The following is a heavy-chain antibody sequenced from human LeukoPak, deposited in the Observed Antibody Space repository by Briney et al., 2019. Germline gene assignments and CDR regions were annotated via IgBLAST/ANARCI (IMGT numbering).Heavy chain of an antibody. V-gene: IGHV3-23*01. J-gene: IGHJ4*02. CDR1: GFTFSSYA. CDR3: AKDLYSNYGPADY. Sequence: GGSLRLSCAASGFTFSSYAMSWVRQAPGKGLEWVSTINGGGVNTHYADSVGGRFTTSRDNSKNTLFLQMNSLRDEDTAVYYCAKDLYSNYGPADYWGQGNLVTVSS. CDR2: INGGGVNT. D-gene: IGHD4-11*01.